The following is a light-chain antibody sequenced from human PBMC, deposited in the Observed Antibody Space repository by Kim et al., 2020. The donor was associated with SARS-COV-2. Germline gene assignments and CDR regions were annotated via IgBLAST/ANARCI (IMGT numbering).Light chain of an antibody. J-gene: IGKJ3*01. Sequence: SASVGDRVTITCRASQAIRNDLVWYQQKPGKVPKLLIYVAHALESGVPSRFSASGSGTDFTLTISSLQPEDVATYYCQKFNSAPLTFGPGTNLEI. CDR1: QAIRND. CDR3: QKFNSAPLT. CDR2: VAH. V-gene: IGKV1-27*01.